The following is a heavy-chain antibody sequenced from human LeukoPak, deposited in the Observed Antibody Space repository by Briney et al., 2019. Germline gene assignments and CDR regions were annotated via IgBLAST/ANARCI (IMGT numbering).Heavy chain of an antibody. D-gene: IGHD6-13*01. J-gene: IGHJ4*02. V-gene: IGHV4-34*01. CDR1: GGSSSGYY. Sequence: SETLSLTCTVYGGSSSGYYWSWIRQPPGKGLEWIGEISHSGSTNYNPSLKSRVTISVDTSKNQFSLKLTSVTAADTAVYYCAREGVAGYSSSWFDYWGQGTLVTVSS. CDR2: ISHSGST. CDR3: AREGVAGYSSSWFDY.